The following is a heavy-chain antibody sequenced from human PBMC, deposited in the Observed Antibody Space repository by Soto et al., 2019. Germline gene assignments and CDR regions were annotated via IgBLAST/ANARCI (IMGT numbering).Heavy chain of an antibody. J-gene: IGHJ3*01. CDR2: ISFDGTTQ. CDR1: GFMFHAYG. Sequence: QVQLVESGGGVVQPGRSLRLSCAASGFMFHAYGMHWVRQAPGKGLEWVAVISFDGTTQYYEESVKGRFTISRDNSQNTLYLQMHSLRAEDTAVYFCVIAGTMAGTGTTPRSFDVWGRGTMVTVSS. D-gene: IGHD1-1*01. V-gene: IGHV3-30*03. CDR3: VIAGTMAGTGTTPRSFDV.